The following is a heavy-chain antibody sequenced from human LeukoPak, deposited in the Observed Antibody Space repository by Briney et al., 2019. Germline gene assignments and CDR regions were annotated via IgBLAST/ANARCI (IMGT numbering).Heavy chain of an antibody. CDR1: GYTFTGYY. D-gene: IGHD5-12*01. V-gene: IGHV1-2*06. Sequence: RASVKVSCKASGYTFTGYYMHWVRQAPGQGLEWMGRIKPNNGGTNYAQKFQGRVTMTRDTFISTAYLDLSSLRSDDTAVYFCARVPYSAYYPLFLHYWGQGTLVTVSS. CDR3: ARVPYSAYYPLFLHY. CDR2: IKPNNGGT. J-gene: IGHJ4*02.